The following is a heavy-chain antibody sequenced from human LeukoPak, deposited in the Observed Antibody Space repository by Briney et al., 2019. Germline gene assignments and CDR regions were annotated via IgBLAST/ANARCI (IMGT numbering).Heavy chain of an antibody. V-gene: IGHV4-4*07. D-gene: IGHD1-26*01. CDR3: AREARGGSTYFNN. CDR2: IYSSGST. J-gene: IGHJ4*02. CDR1: GGFISGYF. Sequence: SETLSLTCTVSGGFISGYFWAWIRRPAGKGLEWIGRIYSSGSTNYNLSLKSRVTMSVDTSKNQFSLRLSSVTAADTAVYYCAREARGGSTYFNNWGQGTLVTVSS.